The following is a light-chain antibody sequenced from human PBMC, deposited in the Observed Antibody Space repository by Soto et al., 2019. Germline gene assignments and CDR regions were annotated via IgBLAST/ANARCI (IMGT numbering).Light chain of an antibody. CDR1: QSVNSY. V-gene: IGKV3-11*01. CDR3: QQPSNWPLT. CDR2: DAS. J-gene: IGKJ4*01. Sequence: EIVLTQSPATLSLSPGERATLSCRASQSVNSYLAWYQQKPGQAPRLLIYDASNRATGIPARFSGSWSGTDFTLNISILEPEDFAVYYCQQPSNWPLTFGGGTKVEIK.